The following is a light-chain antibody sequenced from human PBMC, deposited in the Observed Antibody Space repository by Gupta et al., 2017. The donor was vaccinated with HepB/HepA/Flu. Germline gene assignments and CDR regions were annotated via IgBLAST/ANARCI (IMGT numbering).Light chain of an antibody. Sequence: DIQMTQSPSSLSASVGDRVTITCRASHDINNFLAWYQQKPGKVPKVLIYAASTLQSGVPSRFSGSGSGTDFTLTISSLQPEDVATYYCQKYDSAPWTFGQGTKVEIK. J-gene: IGKJ1*01. CDR3: QKYDSAPWT. V-gene: IGKV1-27*01. CDR2: AAS. CDR1: HDINNF.